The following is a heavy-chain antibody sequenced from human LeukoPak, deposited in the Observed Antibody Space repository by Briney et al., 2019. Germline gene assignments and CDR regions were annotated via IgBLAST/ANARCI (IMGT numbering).Heavy chain of an antibody. Sequence: GGSLRLSCAASGFTVSSNYMSWVRQAPGKGLEWVSVIYSGGSTYYADSVKGRFTISRDNSKNTLYLQMNSLRAEDTAVYYCAKLMTYYYDTSGLRGAFDIWGQGTMVTVSS. V-gene: IGHV3-66*04. CDR3: AKLMTYYYDTSGLRGAFDI. D-gene: IGHD3-22*01. CDR2: IYSGGST. J-gene: IGHJ3*02. CDR1: GFTVSSNY.